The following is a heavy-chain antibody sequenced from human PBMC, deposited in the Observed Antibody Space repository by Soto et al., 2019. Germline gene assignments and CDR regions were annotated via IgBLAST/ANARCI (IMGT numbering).Heavy chain of an antibody. J-gene: IGHJ4*02. V-gene: IGHV4-39*07. CDR3: ARRGAAAGKTIFDY. D-gene: IGHD6-13*01. Sequence: PSETLSLTCTVSGGSITSSNYYWGWIRQSPGKGLEWIGSIYYSGRPSYYNPSLKSRVTISVDTSKNQFSLKLSSVTAADTAVYYCARRGAAAGKTIFDYWGQVTLVTVSS. CDR2: IYYSGRPS. CDR1: GGSITSSNYY.